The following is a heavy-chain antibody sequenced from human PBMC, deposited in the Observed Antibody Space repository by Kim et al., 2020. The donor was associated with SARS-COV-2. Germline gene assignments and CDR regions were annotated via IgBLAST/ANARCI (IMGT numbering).Heavy chain of an antibody. Sequence: GGSLRLSCAASGFTFSSYGMHWVRQAPGKGLEWVAVISYDGSNKYYADSVKGRFTISRDNSKNTLYLQMNSLRAEDTAVYYCAKESGSGSYYACTSCYYGMDVWGQGTTVTVSS. CDR2: ISYDGSNK. D-gene: IGHD3-10*01. J-gene: IGHJ6*02. V-gene: IGHV3-30*18. CDR1: GFTFSSYG. CDR3: AKESGSGSYYACTSCYYGMDV.